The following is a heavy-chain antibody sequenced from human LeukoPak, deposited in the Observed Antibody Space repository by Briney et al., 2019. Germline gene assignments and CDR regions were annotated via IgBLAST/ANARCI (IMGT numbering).Heavy chain of an antibody. V-gene: IGHV3-11*01. CDR2: ISNSGSTV. J-gene: IGHJ6*02. CDR1: GFTFSDYY. Sequence: GGSLRLSCAASGFTFSDYYMTWLRQAPGKGLEWLSYISNSGSTVFYADSAKGRFTVFRDNAKGSLYLQIESLRDDDTAVYHCALGTINKDYYFGMDVWGQGTTVTVSS. D-gene: IGHD2-8*01. CDR3: ALGTINKDYYFGMDV.